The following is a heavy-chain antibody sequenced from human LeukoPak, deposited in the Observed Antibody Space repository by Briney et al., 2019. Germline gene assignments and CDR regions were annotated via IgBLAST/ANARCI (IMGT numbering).Heavy chain of an antibody. CDR1: GGSISSYY. J-gene: IGHJ4*02. Sequence: SETLSLTCTVSGGSISSYYWSWIRQPPGKGLEWIGEINLRGSTTYNPSLKSRVTISVDTSKNQFSLKLSSVTAADTAVYYCARRYPSVRGANLRPQEVRKYYFDYWGQGTLVTVSS. CDR3: ARRYPSVRGANLRPQEVRKYYFDY. CDR2: INLRGST. D-gene: IGHD3-10*01. V-gene: IGHV4-59*12.